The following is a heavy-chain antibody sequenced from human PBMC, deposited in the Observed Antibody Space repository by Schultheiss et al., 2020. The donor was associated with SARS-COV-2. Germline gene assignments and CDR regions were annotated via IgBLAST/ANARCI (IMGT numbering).Heavy chain of an antibody. J-gene: IGHJ4*02. CDR2: ISGSDSYI. V-gene: IGHV3-21*01. Sequence: GGSLRLSCAASGFNFDSYSMNWVRQAPGKGLEWVSSISGSDSYINYADSVKGRFTISRDNAKNSLYLQMNSLKTEDTAMYYCARDRLSGYSGYDLDYWGQGTLVTGSS. CDR1: GFNFDSYS. D-gene: IGHD5-12*01. CDR3: ARDRLSGYSGYDLDY.